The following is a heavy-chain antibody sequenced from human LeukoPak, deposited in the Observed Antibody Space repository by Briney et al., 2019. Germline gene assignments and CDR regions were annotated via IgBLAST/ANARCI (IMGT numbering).Heavy chain of an antibody. V-gene: IGHV4-61*01. Sequence: SETLSLTCTVSGGSVSSGSYYWSWIRQPPGKGLEWIGYIYYSGSINYNPSLKSRVTISVDTSKNQFSLKLSSVTAADTAVYYCARVRGYCSGGSCSRLFDYWGQGTLVTVSS. CDR2: IYYSGSI. CDR3: ARVRGYCSGGSCSRLFDY. J-gene: IGHJ4*02. CDR1: GGSVSSGSYY. D-gene: IGHD2-15*01.